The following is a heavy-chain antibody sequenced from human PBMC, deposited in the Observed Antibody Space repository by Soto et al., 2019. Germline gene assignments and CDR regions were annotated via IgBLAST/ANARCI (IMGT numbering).Heavy chain of an antibody. CDR3: SVAAIAGPPDY. Sequence: ETLSLTCAVSDYSISSGYYWGWIRQPPGKGLEWSGSIYHSGSTYYNPSLKSRVTISVDTSKSQFSLKLSSVTAADTAVYYCSVAAIAGPPDYWGQGTLVTVSS. CDR2: IYHSGST. D-gene: IGHD2-15*01. V-gene: IGHV4-38-2*01. J-gene: IGHJ4*02. CDR1: DYSISSGYY.